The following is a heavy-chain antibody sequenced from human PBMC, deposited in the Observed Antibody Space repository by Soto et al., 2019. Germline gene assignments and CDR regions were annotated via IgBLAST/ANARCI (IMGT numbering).Heavy chain of an antibody. D-gene: IGHD2-15*01. Sequence: QLQLQESGPGLVKPSETLSLTCTVSGGSISSSSYYWGWIRQPPGKGLEWIGSIYYSGSTYYNPSLKSRVTISVDTSKNQFSLKLSSVTAADTAVYYCARTHYCSGGSCLRYWGQGTLVTVSS. CDR1: GGSISSSSYY. CDR3: ARTHYCSGGSCLRY. CDR2: IYYSGST. J-gene: IGHJ4*02. V-gene: IGHV4-39*01.